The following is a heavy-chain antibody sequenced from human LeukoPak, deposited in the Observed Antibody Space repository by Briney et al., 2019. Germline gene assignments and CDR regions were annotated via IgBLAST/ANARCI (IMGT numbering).Heavy chain of an antibody. J-gene: IGHJ6*02. Sequence: GGSLRLSCAASGFTVSSYGMHWVRQAPGKGLEWVAVISYDGSNKYYADSVKGRFTVSRDNSKNTLYLQMNSLRAEDTAVYYCAKDHRGYSYGFGLGVWGQGTTVTVSS. CDR3: AKDHRGYSYGFGLGV. V-gene: IGHV3-30*18. CDR2: ISYDGSNK. D-gene: IGHD5-18*01. CDR1: GFTVSSYG.